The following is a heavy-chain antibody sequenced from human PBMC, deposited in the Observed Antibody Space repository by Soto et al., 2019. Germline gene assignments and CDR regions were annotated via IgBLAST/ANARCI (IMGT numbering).Heavy chain of an antibody. CDR3: ARDPRSPLYYFDY. J-gene: IGHJ4*02. CDR2: IWYDGSNK. CDR1: GFTCSSYG. Sequence: GGSLRLSCAASGFTCSSYGMHWVRQAPGKGLEWVAVIWYDGSNKYYADSVKGRFTISRDNSKNTLYLQMNSLRAEDTAVYYCARDPRSPLYYFDYWGQGTLVTVSS. V-gene: IGHV3-33*01.